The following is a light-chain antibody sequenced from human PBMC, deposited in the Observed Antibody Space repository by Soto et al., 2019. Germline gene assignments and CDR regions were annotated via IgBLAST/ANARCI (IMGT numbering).Light chain of an antibody. J-gene: IGKJ1*01. Sequence: DIQMTQSPSTLSASVGDRVTITCRASQSISSWLAWYQQKPGKGPKLLVYDASSLESGVPSRFSGSGSGTEFILTISSLQPDDFATYYCQQYNSYSWTFGQGTKVEIK. V-gene: IGKV1-5*01. CDR3: QQYNSYSWT. CDR1: QSISSW. CDR2: DAS.